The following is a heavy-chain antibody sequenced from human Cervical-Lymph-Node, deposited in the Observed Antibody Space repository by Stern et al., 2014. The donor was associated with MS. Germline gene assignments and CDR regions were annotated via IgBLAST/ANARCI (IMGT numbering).Heavy chain of an antibody. Sequence: VQLLESGGGVVQPGRSLRLSCAASEFAFSHYTMHWVRQAPGKGLEWVATISFDGTDKYHAHSVGGRFTISRDNSKNTLDLQMNSLGTEDTALYYCARTNTYFDAFDLWGQGTMVTVSS. J-gene: IGHJ3*01. CDR1: EFAFSHYT. D-gene: IGHD2/OR15-2a*01. CDR2: ISFDGTDK. CDR3: ARTNTYFDAFDL. V-gene: IGHV3-30-3*01.